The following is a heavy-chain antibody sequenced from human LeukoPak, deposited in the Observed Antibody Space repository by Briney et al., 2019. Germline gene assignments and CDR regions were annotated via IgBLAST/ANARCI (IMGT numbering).Heavy chain of an antibody. CDR2: ISGDGGST. V-gene: IGHV3-64D*06. CDR1: GFTFSNYA. Sequence: PGGSLGLSCSASGFTFSNYAMHWVRQAPGKGLKYASSISGDGGSTSYADTVKDRFTISRDNSNDTLYLQMSSLRAEDTAVYYCAREGFSGSYPDAFDIWGQGKMVTVSS. D-gene: IGHD1-26*01. J-gene: IGHJ3*02. CDR3: AREGFSGSYPDAFDI.